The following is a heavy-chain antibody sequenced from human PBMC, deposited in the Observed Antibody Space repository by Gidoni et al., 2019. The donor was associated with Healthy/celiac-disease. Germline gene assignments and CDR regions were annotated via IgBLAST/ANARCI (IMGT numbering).Heavy chain of an antibody. CDR3: TTEGSDIVVVVAATGDAFDI. CDR2: IKSKTDGGTT. D-gene: IGHD2-15*01. J-gene: IGHJ3*02. V-gene: IGHV3-15*01. CDR1: GLPFINAW. Sequence: EVQLVESGGGLVKPGGSLRLSCAASGLPFINAWLSWVRQAQGKGLEWVGRIKSKTDGGTTDYAAPVKGRFTISRDDSKNTLYLQMNSLKTEDTAVYYCTTEGSDIVVVVAATGDAFDIWGQGTMVTVSS.